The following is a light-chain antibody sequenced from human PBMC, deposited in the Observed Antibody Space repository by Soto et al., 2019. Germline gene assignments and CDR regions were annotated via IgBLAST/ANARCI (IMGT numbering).Light chain of an antibody. CDR1: HSFSSTY. CDR3: QQYNNWPRT. CDR2: GAS. J-gene: IGKJ1*01. Sequence: EIVLTQSPATLSLSPGEGATVSCRASHSFSSTYLAWYQQKPGQAPRLLIYGASTRATGIPARFSGSGSGTEFTLTISSLQSEDFAVYYCQQYNNWPRTFGQGTKVDNK. V-gene: IGKV3-15*01.